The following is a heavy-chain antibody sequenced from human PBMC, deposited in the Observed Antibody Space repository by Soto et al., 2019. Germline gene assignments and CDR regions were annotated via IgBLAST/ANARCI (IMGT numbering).Heavy chain of an antibody. CDR1: GGSISSGDYY. V-gene: IGHV4-30-4*01. CDR2: IYYSGST. D-gene: IGHD4-17*01. J-gene: IGHJ6*02. Sequence: SETLSLTCTVSGGSISSGDYYWSWIRQPPGKGLEWIGYIYYSGSTYYNPSLKSRVTISVDTSKNQFSLKLSSVTAAKTAVYNCARCLGFYGDYFQGYYYGMDVWGQGTTVTVSS. CDR3: ARCLGFYGDYFQGYYYGMDV.